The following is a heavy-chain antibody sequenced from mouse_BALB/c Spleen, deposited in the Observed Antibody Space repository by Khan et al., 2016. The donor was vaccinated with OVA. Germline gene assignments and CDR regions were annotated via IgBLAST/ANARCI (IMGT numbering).Heavy chain of an antibody. CDR3: ARDDGYSRFAY. J-gene: IGHJ3*01. V-gene: IGHV1S137*01. D-gene: IGHD2-3*01. CDR1: DYTFTDYP. Sequence: QVQLKQSGPELVRPGVSVKISCKGPDYTFTDYPMHWVQQSHVKSLEWIGAVSTYYGNANYNQKFKGKAIMTVDKSSSTVYMELARLTSDDSAIYYCARDDGYSRFAYWGQGTLVTVSA. CDR2: VSTYYGNA.